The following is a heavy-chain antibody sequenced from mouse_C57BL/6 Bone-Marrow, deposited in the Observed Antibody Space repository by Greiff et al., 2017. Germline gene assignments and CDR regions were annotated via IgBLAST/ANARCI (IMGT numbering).Heavy chain of an antibody. CDR2: TWWDDVK. Sequence: QVTLKVCGPGILQPSQTLSLTCSFSGFSLSPFGMGVGWIRQPSGKGLEWLAHTWWDDVKYYTPALKSRLTISEDTSKNQVFLKIANVYTADTATYYCARIIRDSSDPAWFAYWGQGTLVTVSA. CDR1: GFSLSPFGMG. D-gene: IGHD3-2*02. V-gene: IGHV8-8*01. CDR3: ARIIRDSSDPAWFAY. J-gene: IGHJ3*01.